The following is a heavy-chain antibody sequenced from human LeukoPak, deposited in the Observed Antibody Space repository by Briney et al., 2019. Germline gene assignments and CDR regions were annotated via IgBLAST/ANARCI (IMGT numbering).Heavy chain of an antibody. D-gene: IGHD1/OR15-1a*01. V-gene: IGHV4-59*08. CDR2: INYSGNT. J-gene: IGHJ4*02. CDR3: ARLNVLNNSVLHHFDR. CDR1: GGSISDYY. Sequence: SETLSLTCTVSGGSISDYYWSWIRQPPGKGLEWIAYINYSGNTDYNPSLKSRVTISVDTSKNHFSLKLNSVTAADTDVYYCARLNVLNNSVLHHFDRWGQGTLVTVSS.